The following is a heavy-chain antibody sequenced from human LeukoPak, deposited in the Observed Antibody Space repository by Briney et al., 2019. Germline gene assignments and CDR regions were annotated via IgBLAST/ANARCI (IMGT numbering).Heavy chain of an antibody. CDR1: GFTFSSYW. Sequence: GGSLRLSCAASGFTFSSYWMHWVRQAPGKGLVWVSRINSDGSSTSYADSVKGRFTISRDNAKNTLYLQMNSLRAEDTAVYYCASHSSRWHPNWFDPWGQGTLATVSS. CDR3: ASHSSRWHPNWFDP. CDR2: INSDGSST. V-gene: IGHV3-74*01. D-gene: IGHD6-13*01. J-gene: IGHJ5*02.